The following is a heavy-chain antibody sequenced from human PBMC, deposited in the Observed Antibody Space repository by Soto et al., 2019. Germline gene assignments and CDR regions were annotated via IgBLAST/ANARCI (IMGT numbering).Heavy chain of an antibody. CDR1: GYTFTSYG. J-gene: IGHJ4*02. Sequence: ASVKVSCKASGYTFTSYGISWVRQAPGHGLEWMGWISANNGNTNYAQKLQGRVTMTTDTSTSTAYMELRSLRSDDTAVYYCARDFSGNYPTPFPREYDYWGQGTLVTVSS. CDR2: ISANNGNT. D-gene: IGHD1-26*01. V-gene: IGHV1-18*01. CDR3: ARDFSGNYPTPFPREYDY.